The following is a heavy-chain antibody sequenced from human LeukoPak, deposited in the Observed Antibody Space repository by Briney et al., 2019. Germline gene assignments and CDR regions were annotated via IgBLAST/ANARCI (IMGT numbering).Heavy chain of an antibody. J-gene: IGHJ4*02. CDR1: GFTFSSYS. CDR2: ISSSSSYI. V-gene: IGHV3-21*01. D-gene: IGHD6-13*01. Sequence: PGGSLRLSCAASGFTFSSYSMNWVRQAPGRGLEWVSSISSSSSYIYYADSVKGRFTISRDNAKISLYLQMNSLRAEDTAVYYCARDGIAAAGTPLDYWGQGTLVTVSS. CDR3: ARDGIAAAGTPLDY.